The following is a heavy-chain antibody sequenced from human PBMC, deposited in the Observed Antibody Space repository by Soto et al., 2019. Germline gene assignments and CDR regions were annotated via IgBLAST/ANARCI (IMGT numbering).Heavy chain of an antibody. CDR2: IRGGDSNT. J-gene: IGHJ4*02. D-gene: IGHD6-19*01. CDR3: ARRVTSSTGLDY. V-gene: IGHV5-51*01. CDR1: GYMFTNYW. Sequence: EVQLVRSGAEVKKPGESLKISCKGSGYMFTNYWIGWVRQMPGKGMEWMGIIRGGDSNTRYSPPFDGQVNISTHKSINSAYLQWSSLKASDTAMYYCARRVTSSTGLDYWGQGTLVTVSS.